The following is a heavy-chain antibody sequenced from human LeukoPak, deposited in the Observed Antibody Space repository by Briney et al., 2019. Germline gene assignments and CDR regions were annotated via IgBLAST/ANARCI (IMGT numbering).Heavy chain of an antibody. CDR2: IIPIVGIE. J-gene: IGHJ4*02. Sequence: SVKVSCKASGGTFNSYAISWVRQAPGQGLEWMGRIIPIVGIEKYAQKFQGRVTITADKSTSTAYMELSSLRSEDTAVYYCAKERGYSSGWYGNFDYWGQGTLVTVSS. V-gene: IGHV1-69*04. CDR1: GGTFNSYA. CDR3: AKERGYSSGWYGNFDY. D-gene: IGHD6-19*01.